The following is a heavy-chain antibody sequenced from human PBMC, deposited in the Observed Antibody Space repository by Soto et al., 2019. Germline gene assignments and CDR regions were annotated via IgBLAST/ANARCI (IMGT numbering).Heavy chain of an antibody. CDR3: AKQATIFGPGVY. CDR1: GFTFSSYG. V-gene: IGHV3-30*18. Sequence: PGGSLRLSCAASGFTFSSYGMHWVRQAPGKGLEWVAVISYDGSNKYYADSVKGRFTISRDNSKNTLYLQMNSLRAEDTAVYYCAKQATIFGPGVYWGRGTLVTVSS. CDR2: ISYDGSNK. D-gene: IGHD3-3*01. J-gene: IGHJ4*02.